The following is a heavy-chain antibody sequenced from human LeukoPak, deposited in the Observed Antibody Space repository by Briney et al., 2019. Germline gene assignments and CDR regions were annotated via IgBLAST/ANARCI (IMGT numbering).Heavy chain of an antibody. CDR1: GYTFTSYG. J-gene: IGHJ4*02. Sequence: GASVKVSCKASGYTFTSYGISWVRQAPGQGLEWMGWISAYNGNTNYAQKPQGRVTMTTDTSTSTAYMELRSLRSDDTAVYYCARVKVDDYVWGSYRFEDYFDYWGQGTLVTVSS. D-gene: IGHD3-16*02. V-gene: IGHV1-18*01. CDR3: ARVKVDDYVWGSYRFEDYFDY. CDR2: ISAYNGNT.